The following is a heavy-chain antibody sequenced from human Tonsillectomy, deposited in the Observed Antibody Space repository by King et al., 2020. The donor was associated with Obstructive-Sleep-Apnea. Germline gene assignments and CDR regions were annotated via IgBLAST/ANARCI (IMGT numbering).Heavy chain of an antibody. CDR2: ISGSGGST. D-gene: IGHD6-13*01. Sequence: VQLVESGGGLVQPGGSLRLSCAASGFTFSSYAMSWVRQAPGKGLEWGSAISGSGGSTYYADSVKGRFTISRDNSKNTLYRQMNSLRAEDTAVYYCAKDSTRIAAAGAALDYWGQGTLVTVSS. CDR3: AKDSTRIAAAGAALDY. V-gene: IGHV3-23*04. CDR1: GFTFSSYA. J-gene: IGHJ4*02.